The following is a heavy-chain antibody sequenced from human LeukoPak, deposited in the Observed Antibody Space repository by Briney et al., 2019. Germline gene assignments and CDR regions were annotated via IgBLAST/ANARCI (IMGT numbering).Heavy chain of an antibody. CDR1: GFTFSSST. Sequence: PGGSLRLSCAASGFTFSSSTMNWVRQAPGQGLEWVSSISSSSSNTHYADSVKGRFTISRDNAKNSLYLQTNSLRDEDTAVYYCVYGDNRGYWGQGTLVTVSS. D-gene: IGHD4-17*01. CDR3: VYGDNRGY. CDR2: ISSSSSNT. J-gene: IGHJ4*02. V-gene: IGHV3-21*01.